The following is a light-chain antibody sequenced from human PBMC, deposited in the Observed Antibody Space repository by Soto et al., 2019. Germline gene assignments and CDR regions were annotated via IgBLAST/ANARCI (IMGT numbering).Light chain of an antibody. J-gene: IGKJ1*01. CDR3: QQYDSSGT. CDR1: QSVSRSY. CDR2: GAS. V-gene: IGKV3-20*01. Sequence: VLTQSPGTLSLSPGERATLSCRASQSVSRSYLAWYQQKPGQAPRLLIYGASSRATGIPDRFSGSGSGTDFTLTIRGLDPEDFAVYYCQQYDSSGTFGQGTKVDIK.